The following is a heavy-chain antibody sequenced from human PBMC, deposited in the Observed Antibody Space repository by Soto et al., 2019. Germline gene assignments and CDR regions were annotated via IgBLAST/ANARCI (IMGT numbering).Heavy chain of an antibody. Sequence: SETLSLTCTASGGSISSYYWSWIRQPPGKGLEWIGYIYYSGSTNYNPSLKSRVTISVDTSKNQFSLKLSSVTAADTAVYYCARVTVVPAATSFYYYYGMDVWGQGTTVTVSS. CDR3: ARVTVVPAATSFYYYYGMDV. CDR2: IYYSGST. CDR1: GGSISSYY. J-gene: IGHJ6*02. D-gene: IGHD2-2*01. V-gene: IGHV4-59*01.